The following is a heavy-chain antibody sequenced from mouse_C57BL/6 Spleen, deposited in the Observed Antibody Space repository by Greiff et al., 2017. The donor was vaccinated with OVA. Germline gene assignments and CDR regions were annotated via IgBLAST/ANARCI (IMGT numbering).Heavy chain of an antibody. CDR3: ARDYDGWYFDV. J-gene: IGHJ1*03. V-gene: IGHV2-2*01. Sequence: VQLVESGPGLVQPSQSLSITCTVSGFSLTSYGVHWVRQSPGKGLEWLGVIWSGGSTDYNAAFISRLSISKDNSKSQVFFKMNSLQADDTAIYYCARDYDGWYFDVWGTGTTVTVSS. D-gene: IGHD2-4*01. CDR1: GFSLTSYG. CDR2: IWSGGST.